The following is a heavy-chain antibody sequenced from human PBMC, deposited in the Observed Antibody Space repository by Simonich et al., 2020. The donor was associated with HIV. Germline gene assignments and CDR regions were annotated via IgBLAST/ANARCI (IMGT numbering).Heavy chain of an antibody. CDR1: GDSISRSNW. J-gene: IGHJ4*02. Sequence: QVQLQESGPGLVKPSGTLSITCAVSGDSISRSNWWSWVRQPPGKGLEWIGEIYHSGSTNYNPSLKSRVTISINKSKNQFSLKLSSVTAADTAVYYCATSSGWYRIDYWGQGTLVIVSS. V-gene: IGHV4-4*02. CDR2: IYHSGST. CDR3: ATSSGWYRIDY. D-gene: IGHD6-19*01.